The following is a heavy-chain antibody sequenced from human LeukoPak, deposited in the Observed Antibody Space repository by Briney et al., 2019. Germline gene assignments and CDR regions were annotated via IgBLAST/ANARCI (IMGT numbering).Heavy chain of an antibody. CDR3: ARTYGSGSYYWYYFDY. J-gene: IGHJ4*02. CDR1: GGSISSGGYY. Sequence: SETLSLTCTVYGGSISSGGYYWSWIRQPPGKGLEWIGYIYHSGSTYYNPSLKSRVTISVDRSKNQFSLKLRSVTAADTAVYYCARTYGSGSYYWYYFDYWGQRTLVTVSP. V-gene: IGHV4-30-2*01. CDR2: IYHSGST. D-gene: IGHD3-10*01.